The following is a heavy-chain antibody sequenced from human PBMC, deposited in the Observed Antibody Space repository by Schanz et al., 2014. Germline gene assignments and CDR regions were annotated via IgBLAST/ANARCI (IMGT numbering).Heavy chain of an antibody. J-gene: IGHJ4*02. V-gene: IGHV3-30*09. CDR2: ITYDGSNK. CDR1: GFTFSRHA. CDR3: AGDWASGRYYSDY. D-gene: IGHD1-26*01. Sequence: QVELVESGGGVVQPGRSLRLSCAASGFTFSRHAMHWFRQAAGKGLEWVAAITYDGSNKYYAESVKGRFAISRDNSKDTLYLQMNSLRTEDTAVYYCAGDWASGRYYSDYWGQGTLVTVSS.